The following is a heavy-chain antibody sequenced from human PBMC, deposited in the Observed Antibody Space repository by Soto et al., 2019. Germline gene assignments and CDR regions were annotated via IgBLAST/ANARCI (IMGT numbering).Heavy chain of an antibody. CDR2: IYYSGST. CDR1: GGSISSYY. J-gene: IGHJ6*02. V-gene: IGHV4-59*08. Sequence: SETLSLTCTVSGGSISSYYWSWIRQPPGKGLEWIGYIYYSGSTNYNPSLKSRVTISVDTSKNQFSLKLSSVTAADTAVYYCARGRGMDVWGQGTTVTVSS. CDR3: ARGRGMDV.